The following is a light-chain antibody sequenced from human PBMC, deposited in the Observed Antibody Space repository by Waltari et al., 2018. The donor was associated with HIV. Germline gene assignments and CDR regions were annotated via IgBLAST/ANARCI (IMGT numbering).Light chain of an antibody. CDR2: DVI. Sequence: QSALTQPAALSGSPGQSITISCTGTSSDVGAYDLVSWYQHSPGKAPKLIIYDVINRPAGFSVRFSGSKSGNTASLTISGLQTHDEADYYCTSPASDTSLLFGGGTKVTVL. J-gene: IGLJ2*01. V-gene: IGLV2-14*03. CDR1: SSDVGAYDL. CDR3: TSPASDTSLL.